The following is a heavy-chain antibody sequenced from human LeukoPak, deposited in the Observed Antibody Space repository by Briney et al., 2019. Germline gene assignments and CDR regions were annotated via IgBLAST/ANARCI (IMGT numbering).Heavy chain of an antibody. J-gene: IGHJ3*02. V-gene: IGHV4-31*03. CDR1: GGSISSGGYY. Sequence: SETLFLTCTVSGGSISSGGYYWSWIRQHPGKGLEWIGYIYYSGSTYYNPSLKSRVTISVDTSKNQFSLKLSSVTAADTAIYYCARYCSEPRCYVDAFDIWGQGTVVTVSS. D-gene: IGHD2-2*01. CDR2: IYYSGST. CDR3: ARYCSEPRCYVDAFDI.